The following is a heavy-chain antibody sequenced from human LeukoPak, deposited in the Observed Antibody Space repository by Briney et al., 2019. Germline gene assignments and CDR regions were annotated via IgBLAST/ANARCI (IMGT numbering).Heavy chain of an antibody. V-gene: IGHV4-59*08. CDR3: ARQPATSFGEEKQVNWFDP. CDR1: GGSISSYY. CDR2: IYYSGST. Sequence: SETLSLTCTVSGGSISSYYWSWIRQPPGKGLEWIGYIYYSGSTNYNPSLKSRVTISVDTSKNQFSLKLSSVTAADTAVYYCARQPATSFGEEKQVNWFDPWGQGTLVTVSS. D-gene: IGHD3-10*01. J-gene: IGHJ5*02.